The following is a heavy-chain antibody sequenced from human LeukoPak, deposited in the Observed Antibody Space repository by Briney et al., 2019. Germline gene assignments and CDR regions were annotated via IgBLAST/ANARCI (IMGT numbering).Heavy chain of an antibody. CDR1: GGSFSGYY. CDR3: ANLVEAFDP. CDR2: INHSGNT. Sequence: SETLSLTCAVYGGSFSGYYWSWIRQPPGKGLEWIGEINHSGNTNYNPSLKSRVTISVDTPKNQFSLKLSSVTAADTAVYYCANLVEAFDPWGQGTLVTVSS. V-gene: IGHV4-34*01. D-gene: IGHD2-2*01. J-gene: IGHJ5*02.